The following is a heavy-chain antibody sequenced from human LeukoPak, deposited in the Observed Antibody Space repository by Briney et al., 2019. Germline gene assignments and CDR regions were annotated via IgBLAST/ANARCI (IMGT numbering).Heavy chain of an antibody. Sequence: GGSLRLSCAASGFTFSNHWMYWVRQGPGKGLVWISDIDIAGSSTNYADSVKGRFTISRDNAKNTLYLQMNSLGAADTAVYYCVRALGDYWGQGDYWGQGTLVTVSS. V-gene: IGHV3-74*01. CDR2: IDIAGSST. CDR3: VRALGDYWGQGDY. CDR1: GFTFSNHW. J-gene: IGHJ4*02. D-gene: IGHD3-16*01.